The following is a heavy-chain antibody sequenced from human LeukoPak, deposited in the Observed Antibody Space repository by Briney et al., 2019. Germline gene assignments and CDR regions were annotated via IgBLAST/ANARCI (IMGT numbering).Heavy chain of an antibody. CDR3: ARSKGRVSWFDP. V-gene: IGHV4-34*01. CDR2: INHSGST. D-gene: IGHD4-11*01. Sequence: PSETLSLTCAVYGGSFSGYYWSWIRQPPGKGLEWIGEINHSGSTNYNPSLKSRVTISVDTSKNQFSLKLSSVTAADTAVYSCARSKGRVSWFDPWGQGTLVTVSS. J-gene: IGHJ5*02. CDR1: GGSFSGYY.